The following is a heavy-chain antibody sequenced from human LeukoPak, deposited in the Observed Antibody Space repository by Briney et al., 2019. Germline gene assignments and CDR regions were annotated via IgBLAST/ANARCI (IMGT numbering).Heavy chain of an antibody. D-gene: IGHD5-24*01. CDR1: GGTFSSYA. CDR3: ARFGPRDGYNLNPDY. CDR2: IIPIFGTA. J-gene: IGHJ4*02. V-gene: IGHV1-69*06. Sequence: SVKVSCKASGGTFSSYAISWVRQAPGQGLEWMGGIIPIFGTANYAQKFQGRVTITADKSTSTAYMELSSLRSEDTAVYYCARFGPRDGYNLNPDYWGQGTLVTVSS.